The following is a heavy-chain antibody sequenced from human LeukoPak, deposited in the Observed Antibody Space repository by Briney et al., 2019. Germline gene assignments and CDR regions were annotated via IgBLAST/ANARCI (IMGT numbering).Heavy chain of an antibody. CDR1: GFTFSSYW. CDR3: TRALRYYDSSGAGY. D-gene: IGHD3-22*01. J-gene: IGHJ4*02. CDR2: IKSDGSST. Sequence: GGSLRLSCAASGFTFSSYWMHWVRQAPGKGLVWVSRIKSDGSSTNYADSVRGRFTISRDNAKNMLYLQMNSLRAEDTAIYYCTRALRYYDSSGAGYWGLGTLVTVSS. V-gene: IGHV3-74*01.